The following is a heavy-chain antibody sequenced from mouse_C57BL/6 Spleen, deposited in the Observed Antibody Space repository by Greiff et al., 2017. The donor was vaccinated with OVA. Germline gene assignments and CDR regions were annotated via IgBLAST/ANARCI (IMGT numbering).Heavy chain of an antibody. CDR2: ISSGSSTI. V-gene: IGHV5-17*01. CDR3: ASDGYSLFAY. J-gene: IGHJ3*01. D-gene: IGHD2-3*01. Sequence: EVQLVESGGGLVKPGGSLKLSCAASGFTFSDSGMHWVRQAPEKGLEWVAYISSGSSTIYYADTVKGRFTISRDNAKNTLFLQMTSLRSEDTAMYYCASDGYSLFAYWGQGTLVTVSA. CDR1: GFTFSDSG.